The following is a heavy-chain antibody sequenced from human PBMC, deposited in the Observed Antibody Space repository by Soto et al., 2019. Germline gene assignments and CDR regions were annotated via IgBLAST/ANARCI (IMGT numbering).Heavy chain of an antibody. J-gene: IGHJ6*02. CDR1: GGTFDNYA. CDR2: IIPMLDSA. V-gene: IGHV1-69*13. CDR3: ARTYHYVCLGKTYFYYGMDF. D-gene: IGHD3-10*02. Sequence: ASVKVSCKASGGTFDNYAITWVRQAPGQGLEWMAGIIPMLDSANYAEKFQDRVTITADESTSTVYMEVSSLRSEDTAVYYCARTYHYVCLGKTYFYYGMDFWGQGTTVPVSS.